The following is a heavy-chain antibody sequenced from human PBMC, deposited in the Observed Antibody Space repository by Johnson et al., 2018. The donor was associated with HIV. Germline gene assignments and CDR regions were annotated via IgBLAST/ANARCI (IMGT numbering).Heavy chain of an antibody. CDR1: GFTFSSYA. V-gene: IGHV3-30-3*01. Sequence: QVQLVESGGGVVQPGRSLRLSCAASGFTFSSYAMHWVRQAPGKGLEWVAVISYDGSNKYYADSVKGRFTISRDNSKNTLYLQMNSLRAEDTAVYYCARGVDGAFDIWGQGTMVIVSS. CDR3: ARGVDGAFDI. J-gene: IGHJ3*02. D-gene: IGHD3-10*01. CDR2: ISYDGSNK.